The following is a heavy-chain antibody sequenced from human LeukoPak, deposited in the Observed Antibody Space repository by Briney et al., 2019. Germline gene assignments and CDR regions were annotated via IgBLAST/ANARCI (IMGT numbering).Heavy chain of an antibody. CDR1: GFTFSSYW. CDR3: AEGGRYSYGPLEV. CDR2: INSDGSST. J-gene: IGHJ4*02. D-gene: IGHD5-18*01. V-gene: IGHV3-74*01. Sequence: PGGSLRLSCAASGFTFSSYWMHWVRQAPGKGLVWVSRINSDGSSTSYADSVKGRFTISRDNAKNTLYLQMNSLRAEDTAVYYCAEGGRYSYGPLEVWGQGTLVTVSS.